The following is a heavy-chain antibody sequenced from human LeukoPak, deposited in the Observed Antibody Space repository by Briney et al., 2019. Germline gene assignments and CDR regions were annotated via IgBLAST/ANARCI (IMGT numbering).Heavy chain of an antibody. CDR2: INPNSGGT. D-gene: IGHD3-3*01. V-gene: IGHV1-2*02. CDR3: ASGPRSTIFGVDSYYFDY. J-gene: IGHJ4*02. CDR1: GYTFIDYY. Sequence: ASVKVSCKTSGYTFIDYYMYWVRQAPGRGPEWMGWINPNSGGTKSPQKFQGRVTMSRDTSTSTAYLELSRLRSDDTAVYYCASGPRSTIFGVDSYYFDYWGQGTLVTVSS.